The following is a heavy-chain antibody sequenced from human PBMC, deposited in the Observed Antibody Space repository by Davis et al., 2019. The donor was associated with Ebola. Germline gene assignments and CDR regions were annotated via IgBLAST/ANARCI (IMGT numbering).Heavy chain of an antibody. J-gene: IGHJ4*02. CDR1: GYSFTSYW. Sequence: WESPKTPCKCSGYSFTSYWIGWVRQMPGKGLEWMGIIYPGDSDTRYSPSFQGQVTISADKSISTAYLQWSSLKASDTAMYYCASTGLGVSTGGVYWGQGTLVTVSS. CDR3: ASTGLGVSTGGVY. V-gene: IGHV5-51*01. D-gene: IGHD2-8*02. CDR2: IYPGDSDT.